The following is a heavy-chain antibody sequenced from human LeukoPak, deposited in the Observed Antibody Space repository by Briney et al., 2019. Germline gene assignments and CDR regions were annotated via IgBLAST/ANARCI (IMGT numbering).Heavy chain of an antibody. CDR1: GFTFNSYA. CDR2: IKGDGSDN. Sequence: GGSLRLSCAASGFTFNSYAMSWVRQAPGKGLEWVANIKGDGSDNHYVDSVRGRFTISRDNAKNSLYLQMNSLRAEDTAVYYCARDLGYYRADYWGQGTLVTVSS. CDR3: ARDLGYYRADY. V-gene: IGHV3-7*04. J-gene: IGHJ4*02. D-gene: IGHD1-26*01.